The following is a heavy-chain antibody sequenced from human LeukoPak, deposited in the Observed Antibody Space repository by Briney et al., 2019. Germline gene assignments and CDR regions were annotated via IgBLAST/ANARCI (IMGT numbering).Heavy chain of an antibody. D-gene: IGHD3-22*01. CDR3: ARAPESYYYDSSGYNDY. V-gene: IGHV3-74*01. Sequence: GGSLRLSCAASGFTFSSYWMHWVRQAPGKGLVWVSRINSDGSNTNYADSVKGRFTISRDNAKNTLYLQMNSLRAEDTAVYYCARAPESYYYDSSGYNDYWGQGTLVTVSS. J-gene: IGHJ4*02. CDR2: INSDGSNT. CDR1: GFTFSSYW.